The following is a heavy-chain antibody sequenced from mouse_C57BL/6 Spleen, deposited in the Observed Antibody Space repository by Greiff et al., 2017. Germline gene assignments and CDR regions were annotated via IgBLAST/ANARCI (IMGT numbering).Heavy chain of an antibody. CDR1: GYSFSGYY. J-gene: IGHJ4*01. Sequence: VQLQQSGPELVKPGASVKISCKASGYSFSGYYMNWVKQSPETSLEWIGEINPSTGGTTYNQKFKAKATLTVDKSSSTAYMQLKSLTSEDSAVYYCARMYEYYAMDYWGQGTSVTVSS. D-gene: IGHD2-14*01. CDR2: INPSTGGT. V-gene: IGHV1-42*01. CDR3: ARMYEYYAMDY.